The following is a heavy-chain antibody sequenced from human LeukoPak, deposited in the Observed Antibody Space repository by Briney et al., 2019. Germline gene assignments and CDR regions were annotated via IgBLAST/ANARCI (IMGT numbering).Heavy chain of an antibody. CDR3: ARAGSWKLNFDY. CDR1: GGSISSYY. Sequence: PSGTLSLTCTVSGGSISSYYWSWIRQPPGKGLEWLGYIYYSGNTNYNPSLKTRVTISVDTSKNQFSLKLSSVTAADTAVYYCARAGSWKLNFDYWGQGTLVTVSS. V-gene: IGHV4-59*01. CDR2: IYYSGNT. D-gene: IGHD6-13*01. J-gene: IGHJ4*02.